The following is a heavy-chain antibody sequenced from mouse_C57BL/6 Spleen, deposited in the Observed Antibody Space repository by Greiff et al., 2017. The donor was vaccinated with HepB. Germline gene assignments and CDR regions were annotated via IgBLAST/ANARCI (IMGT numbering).Heavy chain of an antibody. J-gene: IGHJ3*01. CDR1: GYTFTDYY. Sequence: EVQLQQSGPVLVKPGASVKMSCKASGYTFTDYYMNWVKQSHGKSLEWIGVINPYNGGTSYNQKFKGKATLTVDKSSSTAYMALNSLTSEHSAVYYCASPHYGSSSGFAYWGQGTLVTVSA. CDR3: ASPHYGSSSGFAY. CDR2: INPYNGGT. V-gene: IGHV1-19*01. D-gene: IGHD1-1*01.